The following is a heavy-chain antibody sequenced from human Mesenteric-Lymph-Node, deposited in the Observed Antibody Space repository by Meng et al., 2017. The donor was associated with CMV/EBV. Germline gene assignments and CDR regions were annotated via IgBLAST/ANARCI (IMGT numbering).Heavy chain of an antibody. CDR2: IKSKTDGGTT. V-gene: IGHV3-15*01. D-gene: IGHD5-12*01. CDR3: TTDGTGDIEGGYGMDV. Sequence: GESLKISCTMSGVPFKDAWMTWVRQAPGKGLEWVGRIKSKTDGGTTDYAAPVKGRFTISRDDSKNTLYLQMNSLKTEDTAVYYCTTDGTGDIEGGYGMDVWGQGTTVTVSS. CDR1: GVPFKDAW. J-gene: IGHJ6*02.